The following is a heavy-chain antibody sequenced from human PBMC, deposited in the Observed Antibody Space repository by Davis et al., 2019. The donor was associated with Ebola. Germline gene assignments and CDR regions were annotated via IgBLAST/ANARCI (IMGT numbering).Heavy chain of an antibody. CDR2: ISSSSSTI. Sequence: GESLKISCAASGFTFSSYSMNWVRQAPGKGLEWVSYISSSSSTIYYADSVKGRFTISRDNAKNSLYLQMNSLRAEDTAVYYCASSLSTYDYIWGSYRLPFDYWGQGTLVTVSS. V-gene: IGHV3-48*01. D-gene: IGHD3-16*02. CDR3: ASSLSTYDYIWGSYRLPFDY. J-gene: IGHJ4*02. CDR1: GFTFSSYS.